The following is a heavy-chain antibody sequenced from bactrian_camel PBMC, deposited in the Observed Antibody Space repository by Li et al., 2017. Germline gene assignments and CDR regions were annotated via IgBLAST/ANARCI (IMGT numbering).Heavy chain of an antibody. CDR1: GHIASSYC. CDR2: IDTGDGST. Sequence: HVQLVESGGGSVQAGGSLRLSCVASGHIASSYCMGWFRQAPGQEREGVAAIDTGDGSTYYLNSVKGRFTLSLDNAKNTLYLQMDSVKPEDTAMYYCVADAPFSLSGGSCSLSATDYTYWGQGTQVTVS. V-gene: IGHV3S54*01. J-gene: IGHJ4*01. CDR3: VADAPFSLSGGSCSLSATDYTY. D-gene: IGHD1*01.